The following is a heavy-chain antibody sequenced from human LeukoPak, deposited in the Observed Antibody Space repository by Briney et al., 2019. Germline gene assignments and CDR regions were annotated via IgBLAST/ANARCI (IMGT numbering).Heavy chain of an antibody. V-gene: IGHV4-59*11. Sequence: SETLSLTCSVSAGSISSHYWSWIRQSPVKGLEWIGYVSYTGSITYNPSLKSRVTISLETSKKQFSLMLTSVTAADTAVYYCAREGSRHYYDSSGYSRYFQHWGQGTLVTVSS. CDR1: AGSISSHY. CDR3: AREGSRHYYDSSGYSRYFQH. CDR2: VSYTGSI. J-gene: IGHJ1*01. D-gene: IGHD3-22*01.